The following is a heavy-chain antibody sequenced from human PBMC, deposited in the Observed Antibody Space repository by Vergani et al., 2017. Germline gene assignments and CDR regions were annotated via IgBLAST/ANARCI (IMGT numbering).Heavy chain of an antibody. D-gene: IGHD3-3*01. V-gene: IGHV3-23*01. Sequence: EVQLLESGGGLVQPGGSLRLSCAASGFTFSSYAMSWVRQAPGKGLEWVSAISGSGGSTYYADSVKGRFTISRDNSKNTLSLQMNSLRAEDTAVYYCAKGLYYDFWSGYRAFDIWGQGTMVTVSS. J-gene: IGHJ3*02. CDR2: ISGSGGST. CDR1: GFTFSSYA. CDR3: AKGLYYDFWSGYRAFDI.